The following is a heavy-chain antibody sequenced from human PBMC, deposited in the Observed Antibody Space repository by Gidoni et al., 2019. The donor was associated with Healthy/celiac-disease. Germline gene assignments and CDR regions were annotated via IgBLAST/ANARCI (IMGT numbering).Heavy chain of an antibody. CDR2: ISWDGGST. D-gene: IGHD3-10*01. V-gene: IGHV3-43*01. Sequence: DVQLVESGGVVVQPGGSLRLSCAASGFTFDDYTMHWVRQAPGKGLEWVSLISWDGGSTYYEDSVKGRFTISRDNSKNSLYLQMNSLRTEDTALYYCAKHIASHSGYYMDVWGKGTTVTVSS. J-gene: IGHJ6*03. CDR3: AKHIASHSGYYMDV. CDR1: GFTFDDYT.